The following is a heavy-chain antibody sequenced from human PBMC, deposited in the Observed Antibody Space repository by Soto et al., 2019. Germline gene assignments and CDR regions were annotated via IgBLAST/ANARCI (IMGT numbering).Heavy chain of an antibody. CDR2: ISTSGGST. Sequence: EVQLLESGGGLVQPGGSLRLSCAASGFTFSSYAMSWVRQAPGKGLGWVSAISTSGGSTYYADSVKGRFTISRDNSKNTLYLQMNSLRAEDTALYYCAKSSGGSCYSVIDYWGQGTLVTVSS. CDR3: AKSSGGSCYSVIDY. J-gene: IGHJ4*02. V-gene: IGHV3-23*01. D-gene: IGHD2-15*01. CDR1: GFTFSSYA.